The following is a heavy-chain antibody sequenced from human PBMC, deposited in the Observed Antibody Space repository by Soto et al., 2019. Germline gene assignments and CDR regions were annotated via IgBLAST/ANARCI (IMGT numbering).Heavy chain of an antibody. CDR1: GYSFTSYW. CDR3: ARLVVILDDAFDI. Sequence: HGESLKISCKVSGYSFTSYWIGWVRQMPEKGLEWMGIIYPGDSDTRYSPSFQGQVTISADKSISTAYLQWSSLKASDTAMYYCARLVVILDDAFDIWGQGTMVTVSS. D-gene: IGHD3-22*01. J-gene: IGHJ3*02. CDR2: IYPGDSDT. V-gene: IGHV5-51*01.